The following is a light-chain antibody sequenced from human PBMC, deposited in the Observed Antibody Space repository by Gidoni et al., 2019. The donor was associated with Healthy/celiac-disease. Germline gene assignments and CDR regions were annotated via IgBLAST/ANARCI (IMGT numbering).Light chain of an antibody. J-gene: IGLJ1*01. V-gene: IGLV2-14*01. CDR3: SSYTSSSTPLYV. CDR1: SSDVGGYNY. CDR2: EVS. Sequence: QSALPQPASVSGSPGQSITISCTGTSSDVGGYNYVSWYQQHPGKAPKLMIYEVSNRFSGSKSGNTASLTISGLQAEDEADYYCSSYTSSSTPLYVFGTGTKVTV.